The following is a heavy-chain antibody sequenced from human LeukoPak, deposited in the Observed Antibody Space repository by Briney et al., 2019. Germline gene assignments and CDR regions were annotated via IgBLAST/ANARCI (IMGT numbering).Heavy chain of an antibody. Sequence: GGSLRLSRAASGFTFSDYYMSWIRQAPGKALEGVSYVSSGSSTIYYADSVKGRFTVSRDNSKNTLYLQMTSLRAEDTAVYYCAKDRVYSSSWYSLDCWGQGTLVTVSS. CDR3: AKDRVYSSSWYSLDC. CDR2: VSSGSSTI. V-gene: IGHV3-11*01. D-gene: IGHD6-13*01. CDR1: GFTFSDYY. J-gene: IGHJ4*02.